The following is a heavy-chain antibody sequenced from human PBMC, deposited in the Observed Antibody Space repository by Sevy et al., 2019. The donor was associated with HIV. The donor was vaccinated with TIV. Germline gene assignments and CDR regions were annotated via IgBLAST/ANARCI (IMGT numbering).Heavy chain of an antibody. CDR1: GGSFTGYY. CDR2: INHSGDT. Sequence: SETLSLTCAVDGGSFTGYYWTWIRQPPGKGLEWVGEINHSGDTRYNPSLKARATISVESSKSHFSLTLTSLTVADTAVLYWGRGWGDLGKVRWQAGGYVRYTYYGLDVWGQGTMVTVSS. D-gene: IGHD3-22*01. J-gene: IGHJ6*02. CDR3: GRGWGDLGKVRWQAGGYVRYTYYGLDV. V-gene: IGHV4-34*01.